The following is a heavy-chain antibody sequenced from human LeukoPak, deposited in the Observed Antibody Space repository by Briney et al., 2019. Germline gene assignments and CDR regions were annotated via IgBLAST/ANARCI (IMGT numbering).Heavy chain of an antibody. CDR2: ITTSNYI. CDR1: GFTFSSHS. CDR3: VRELARAGSFDY. V-gene: IGHV3-21*01. D-gene: IGHD6-19*01. Sequence: GGSLRLSCVVSGFTFSSHSVNWVRQAPGKGLEWVLSITTSNYIFYAESVKGRFTISRDNAKNSLYLQMTSLRAEDTAVYYCVRELARAGSFDYWGQGTLVTVSS. J-gene: IGHJ4*02.